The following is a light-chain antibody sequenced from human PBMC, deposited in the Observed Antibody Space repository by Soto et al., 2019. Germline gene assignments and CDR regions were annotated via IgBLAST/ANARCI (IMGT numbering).Light chain of an antibody. CDR3: SSYTSSSTYV. CDR1: SSDIGGYNY. CDR2: HVS. V-gene: IGLV2-14*03. Sequence: QSALTQPASVSGSPGQSIAISCTGTSSDIGGYNYVSWYQQHPGKAPKLMIYHVSNRPSGVSDRFSGSKSDNTASLTISGLQAEDEADYYCSSYTSSSTYVFGRGTRSPS. J-gene: IGLJ1*01.